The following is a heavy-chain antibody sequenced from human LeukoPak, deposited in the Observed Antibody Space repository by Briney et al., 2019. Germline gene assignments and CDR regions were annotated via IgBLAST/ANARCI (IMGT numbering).Heavy chain of an antibody. CDR3: ARGGRSSGPLAFDI. CDR1: GGSVSGYY. Sequence: SETLSLTCAVYGGSVSGYYWSWIRQPPGKGLEWIGEINDSGSTNYKPSLKSRVTISVDTSKNPFSLKLSSVTAADTAVYYCARGGRSSGPLAFDIWGQGTMVTVSS. V-gene: IGHV4-34*01. D-gene: IGHD3-22*01. CDR2: INDSGST. J-gene: IGHJ3*02.